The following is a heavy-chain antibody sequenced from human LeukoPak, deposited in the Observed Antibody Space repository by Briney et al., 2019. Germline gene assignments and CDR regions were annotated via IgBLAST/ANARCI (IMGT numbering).Heavy chain of an antibody. D-gene: IGHD5-24*01. CDR3: ARDNVEMAPIFFDY. CDR2: INPSGGST. Sequence: ASVKVSCKASGYTFTSYYMRWVRQAPGQGLEWMGIINPSGGSTSYAQKFQGRVTMTRDKSTSTVYMELSSLRSEDAAVYYCARDNVEMAPIFFDYWGQGTLVTVSS. V-gene: IGHV1-46*01. CDR1: GYTFTSYY. J-gene: IGHJ4*02.